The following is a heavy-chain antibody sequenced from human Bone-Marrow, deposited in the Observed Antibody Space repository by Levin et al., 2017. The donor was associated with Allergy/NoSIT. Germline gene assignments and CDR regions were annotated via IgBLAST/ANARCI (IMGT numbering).Heavy chain of an antibody. J-gene: IGHJ6*02. V-gene: IGHV3-11*01. D-gene: IGHD3-3*01. CDR2: ISSTGSSI. CDR1: GFIFSDYY. Sequence: GESLKISCAASGFIFSDYYMSWIRQAPGKGLEWVSYISSTGSSIHYADSVKGRFTISRDNAKKSLYLQMNSLRAEDTAVYYCARDGATRYDFWSGNYYGMDVWGQGTTVTVSS. CDR3: ARDGATRYDFWSGNYYGMDV.